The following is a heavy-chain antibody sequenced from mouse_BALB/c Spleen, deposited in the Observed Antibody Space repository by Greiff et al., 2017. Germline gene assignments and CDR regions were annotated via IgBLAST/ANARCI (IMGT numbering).Heavy chain of an antibody. CDR2: ISDGGSYT. CDR1: GFTFSDYY. V-gene: IGHV5-4*02. D-gene: IGHD1-2*01. Sequence: EVQGVESGGGLVKPGGSLKLSCAASGFTFSDYYMYWVRQTPEKRLAWVATISDGGSYTYYPDSVKGRFTISRDNAKNNLYLQMSSLKSEDTAMYYCARYYYGYGFAYWGQGTLVTVSA. J-gene: IGHJ3*01. CDR3: ARYYYGYGFAY.